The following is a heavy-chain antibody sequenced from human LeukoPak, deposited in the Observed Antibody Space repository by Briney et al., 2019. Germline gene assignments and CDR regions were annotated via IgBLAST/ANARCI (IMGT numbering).Heavy chain of an antibody. J-gene: IGHJ4*02. V-gene: IGHV1-2*02. CDR2: INPNSGAT. Sequence: ASVKVSYKASGYSFTGYYIHWVRQAPGQGLEWMGWINPNSGATNYAQRFQDRVTMTRDTSINTAYMELNRLRSGDTAMYYCARDQNYYDATSYYGIDYWGQGTLVTVSS. D-gene: IGHD3-22*01. CDR3: ARDQNYYDATSYYGIDY. CDR1: GYSFTGYY.